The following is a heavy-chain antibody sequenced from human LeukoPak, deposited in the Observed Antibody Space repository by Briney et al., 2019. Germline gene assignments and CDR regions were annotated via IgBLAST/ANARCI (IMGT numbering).Heavy chain of an antibody. CDR1: GFTFGDYA. J-gene: IGHJ4*02. D-gene: IGHD4-17*01. CDR3: ARDGYGDSFDY. Sequence: PGGSLRLSCTASGFTFGDYAMSWFRQAPGKGLEWVGFIRSKAYGGTTEYAASVKGRFTISRDNSKNTLYLQMNSLRAEDTAVYYCARDGYGDSFDYWGQGTLVTVSS. CDR2: IRSKAYGGTT. V-gene: IGHV3-49*03.